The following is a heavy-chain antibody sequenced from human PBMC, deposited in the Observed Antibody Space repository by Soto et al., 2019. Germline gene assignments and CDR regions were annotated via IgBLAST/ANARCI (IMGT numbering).Heavy chain of an antibody. J-gene: IGHJ3*02. Sequence: SETLSLTCTVSGGSISSGGYYWICIRQHPGKGLEWIGYIYYSGSTYYNPSLKSRVTISVDTSKNQFSLKLSSVTAADTAVYYCASGTIDDAFDIWGQGTMVTVSS. CDR3: ASGTIDDAFDI. CDR2: IYYSGST. D-gene: IGHD2-8*01. CDR1: GGSISSGGYY. V-gene: IGHV4-31*03.